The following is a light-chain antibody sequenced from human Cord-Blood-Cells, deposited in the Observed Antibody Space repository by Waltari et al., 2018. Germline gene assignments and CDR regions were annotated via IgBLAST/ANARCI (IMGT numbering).Light chain of an antibody. V-gene: IGKV1-12*01. J-gene: IGKJ4*01. CDR1: QGISSW. CDR2: AAS. CDR3: QQANSFPLT. Sequence: DIQMPQSPSSVSAPVGDRLTISCRGSQGISSWLAWDKQKPGKAPKLLIYAASSLQSVGPSRFSGSGSGTDFTLAISSLQPEDFATYYCQQANSFPLTFGGGTKVEIK.